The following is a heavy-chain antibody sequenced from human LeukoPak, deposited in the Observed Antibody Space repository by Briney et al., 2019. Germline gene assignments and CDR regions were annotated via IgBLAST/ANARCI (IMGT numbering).Heavy chain of an antibody. CDR3: ARDLEGAVAGRLFDY. V-gene: IGHV1-46*01. CDR2: INPSGGST. D-gene: IGHD6-19*01. Sequence: ASAKVSCKASGYTFTGYYMHWVRQAPGQGLEWMGIINPSGGSTSYAQKLQGRVTMTRDMSTSTVYMELSSLRSEDTAVYYCARDLEGAVAGRLFDYWGQGTLVTVSS. CDR1: GYTFTGYY. J-gene: IGHJ4*02.